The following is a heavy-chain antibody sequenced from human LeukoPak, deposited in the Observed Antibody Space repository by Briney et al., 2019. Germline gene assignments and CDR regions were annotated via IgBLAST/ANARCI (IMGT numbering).Heavy chain of an antibody. CDR3: ARHGRESRYFDWLLYYIDH. J-gene: IGHJ4*02. CDR2: IHYSGNT. CDR1: GGSIGTYY. Sequence: PSETLSLTCTVSGGSIGTYYWSWIRQPPGKGLEWIGCIHYSGNTHCNPSLESRVTLSVDTSKNQFSLKLSSVTAADTAVYYCARHGRESRYFDWLLYYIDHWGQGALVTVSS. D-gene: IGHD3-9*01. V-gene: IGHV4-59*08.